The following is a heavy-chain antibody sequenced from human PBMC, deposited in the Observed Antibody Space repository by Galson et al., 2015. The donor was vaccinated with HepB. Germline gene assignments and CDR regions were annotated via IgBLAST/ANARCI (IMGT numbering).Heavy chain of an antibody. J-gene: IGHJ4*02. D-gene: IGHD6-19*01. CDR2: IYPADSDT. Sequence: QSGAEVKKPGESLKISCKGSGYTFTTNRIGWVRQMPGKGLEWMGIIYPADSDTRYSPSFQGQVTISADKSISTAYLQWSSLKASDTAMYYCARQGKQWLVRKDYFDYWGQGTLVTVSS. V-gene: IGHV5-51*01. CDR3: ARQGKQWLVRKDYFDY. CDR1: GYTFTTNR.